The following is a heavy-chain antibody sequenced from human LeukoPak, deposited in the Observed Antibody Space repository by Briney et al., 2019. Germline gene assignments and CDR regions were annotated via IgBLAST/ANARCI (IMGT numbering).Heavy chain of an antibody. Sequence: SETLSLTCTVSGGSISSSSYYWGWIRQPPGKGLEWIGSIYYSGSTYYNPSLKSRVTISVDTSKNQFSLKLSSVTAADTAVYYCARRLRDGYNRHFDYWGQGTQVTVSS. CDR1: GGSISSSSYY. CDR2: IYYSGST. J-gene: IGHJ4*02. V-gene: IGHV4-39*01. D-gene: IGHD5-24*01. CDR3: ARRLRDGYNRHFDY.